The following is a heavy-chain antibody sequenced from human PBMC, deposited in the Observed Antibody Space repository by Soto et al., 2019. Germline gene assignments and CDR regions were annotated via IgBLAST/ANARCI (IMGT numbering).Heavy chain of an antibody. Sequence: QVQLVQSGAEVKKPGASVKVSCKASGYTFTSYDINWVRQATGQGLEWMGWMNPNSGDTGYAQNFQGRVTMTRDASVSTAYMELSSLRSEDTAVYYCARVGTGAAWYQWFGPWGQGTLVTVSS. CDR1: GYTFTSYD. CDR2: MNPNSGDT. CDR3: ARVGTGAAWYQWFGP. J-gene: IGHJ5*02. V-gene: IGHV1-8*01. D-gene: IGHD6-13*01.